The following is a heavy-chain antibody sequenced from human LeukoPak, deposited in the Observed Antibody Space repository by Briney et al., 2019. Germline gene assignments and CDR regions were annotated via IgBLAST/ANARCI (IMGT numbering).Heavy chain of an antibody. CDR3: TRDWRNLGYDY. D-gene: IGHD5-12*01. Sequence: GGSLRLSCAASGFTFSSYSMNWVRQAPGKGLMWVSRIEGDGNRITYADSVKGRFTISRDNAKNTLYLQMNSLRAEDTAVYYCTRDWRNLGYDYWGQGTLVTVSS. CDR1: GFTFSSYS. J-gene: IGHJ4*02. V-gene: IGHV3-74*01. CDR2: IEGDGNRI.